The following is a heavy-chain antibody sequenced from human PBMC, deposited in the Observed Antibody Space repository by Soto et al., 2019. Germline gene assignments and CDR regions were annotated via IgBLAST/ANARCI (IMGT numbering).Heavy chain of an antibody. D-gene: IGHD6-13*01. CDR1: GGSISSGGYY. V-gene: IGHV4-31*03. CDR3: ARAPPIAAAGIEVRFDP. CDR2: IYYSGST. J-gene: IGHJ5*02. Sequence: PSETLSLTCTVSGGSISSGGYYWSWIRQHPGKGLEWIGYIYYSGSTYYNPSLKSRVTISVDTSKNQFSLKLSSVTAADTAVYYCARAPPIAAAGIEVRFDPWGRGTLVTVSS.